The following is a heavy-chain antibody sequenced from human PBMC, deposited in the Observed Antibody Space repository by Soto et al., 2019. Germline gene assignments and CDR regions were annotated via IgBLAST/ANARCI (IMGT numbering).Heavy chain of an antibody. CDR2: ITSSSSYI. CDR3: AREQHLRATFDI. J-gene: IGHJ3*02. D-gene: IGHD1-1*01. CDR1: GFTFSSYT. V-gene: IGHV3-21*01. Sequence: LRLSCAASGFTFSSYTMNWVRQAPGKGLEWVSSITSSSSYIYYADSVKGRFTISRDNAKNSLYLQMNSLRAEDTAVYYCAREQHLRATFDIWGQGTMVTVSS.